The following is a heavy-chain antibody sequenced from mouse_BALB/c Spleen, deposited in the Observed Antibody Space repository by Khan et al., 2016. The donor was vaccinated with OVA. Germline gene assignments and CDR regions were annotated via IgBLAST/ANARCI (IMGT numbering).Heavy chain of an antibody. CDR3: AGGFPAY. CDR1: GYSITSGYN. V-gene: IGHV3-1*02. Sequence: EVQLQESGPDLVKPSQSLSLTCTVTGYSITSGYNWHWIRQFPGNKLEWMGYIHYSGSTNYNPSLKSRISFTRDTSKNHFFLQLNSVTSEDTATYYCAGGFPAYWGQWTLVTVSA. J-gene: IGHJ3*01. CDR2: IHYSGST.